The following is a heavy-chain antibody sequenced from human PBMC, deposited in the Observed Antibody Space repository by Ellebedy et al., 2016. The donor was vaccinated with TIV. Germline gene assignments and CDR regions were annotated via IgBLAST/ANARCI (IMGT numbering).Heavy chain of an antibody. CDR2: IIPILGKA. Sequence: AASVKVSCKASGGTFSSYGISWVRQAPGQGLEWMGGIIPILGKATYAQKLQGRVTITADESTYTAYMELSSLRSEDTAVYYCARVGNYYGGNPSYYFDYWGQGTLVTVSS. D-gene: IGHD4-23*01. J-gene: IGHJ4*02. CDR1: GGTFSSYG. CDR3: ARVGNYYGGNPSYYFDY. V-gene: IGHV1-69*10.